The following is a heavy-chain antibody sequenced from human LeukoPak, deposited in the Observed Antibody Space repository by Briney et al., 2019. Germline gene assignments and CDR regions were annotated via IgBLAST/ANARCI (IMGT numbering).Heavy chain of an antibody. J-gene: IGHJ4*02. CDR3: AREDAGASGYYGLSPFDY. CDR1: GYTFTSYY. Sequence: ASVKVSCKASGYTFTSYYMHWVRQAPGQGLEWMGIINPSGGSTSYAQKFQGRVTMTRDTSTSTVYMELSSLRSEDTAVYYCAREDAGASGYYGLSPFDYWGQGTLVTVSS. CDR2: INPSGGST. V-gene: IGHV1-46*01. D-gene: IGHD3-22*01.